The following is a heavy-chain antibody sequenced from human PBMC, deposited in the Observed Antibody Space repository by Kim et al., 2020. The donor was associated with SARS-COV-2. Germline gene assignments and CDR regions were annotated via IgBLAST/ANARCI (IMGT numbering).Heavy chain of an antibody. V-gene: IGHV4-34*01. Sequence: SETLSLTCAVYGGSFSGYYWSWIRQPPGKGLEWIGEINHSGSTNYNPSLKSRVTISVDTSKNQFSLKLSSVTAADTAVYYCARGGGSSSWYSLCRFDPWGQGTLVTVSS. CDR3: ARGGGSSSWYSLCRFDP. D-gene: IGHD6-13*01. J-gene: IGHJ5*02. CDR1: GGSFSGYY. CDR2: INHSGST.